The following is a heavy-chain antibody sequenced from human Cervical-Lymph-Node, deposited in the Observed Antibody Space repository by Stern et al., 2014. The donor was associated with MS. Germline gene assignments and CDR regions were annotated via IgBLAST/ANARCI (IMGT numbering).Heavy chain of an antibody. J-gene: IGHJ4*02. Sequence: EVQLVESGPEVKRPGESLKISCQASGYTFTSYWIGWGRQLPGNGLEWIAIIFPGGSDIRYSPSFQGQFPISADKSGSTAYLQWNNLKASDTAIYYCARQRYFDYWGQGTLVTVSS. CDR1: GYTFTSYW. CDR2: IFPGGSDI. CDR3: ARQRYFDY. V-gene: IGHV5-51*01.